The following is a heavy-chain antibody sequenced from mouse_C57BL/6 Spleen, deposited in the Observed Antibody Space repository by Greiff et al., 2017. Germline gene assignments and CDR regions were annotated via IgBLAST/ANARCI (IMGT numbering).Heavy chain of an antibody. Sequence: VQLQQSGAELVKPGASVKLSCTASGFTINDYDMHWVKQTTEQGLEWIGRIDPEDGETKYAPKFKGKGTITADTSSNTAYLQLSSLTSEDTAVYYGAKYGPGCYFDYWGQGTTLTVSS. CDR1: GFTINDYD. CDR3: AKYGPGCYFDY. V-gene: IGHV14-2*01. J-gene: IGHJ2*01. D-gene: IGHD2-10*02. CDR2: IDPEDGET.